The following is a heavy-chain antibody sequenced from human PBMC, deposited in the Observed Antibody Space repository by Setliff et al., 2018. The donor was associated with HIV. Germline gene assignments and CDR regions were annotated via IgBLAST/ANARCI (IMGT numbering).Heavy chain of an antibody. J-gene: IGHJ4*02. V-gene: IGHV1-46*01. CDR2: LNPSGDST. CDR3: ARGGYHGFGSYGDY. Sequence: ASVKVSCKASGYTFTGYFIHWVRQAPGQGLEWMGILNPSGDSTAYAQKFQGRVTMTRDTSTSTVYMELSSLRSDDTAVYYCARGGYHGFGSYGDYWGQGTLVTVSS. D-gene: IGHD3-10*01. CDR1: GYTFTGYF.